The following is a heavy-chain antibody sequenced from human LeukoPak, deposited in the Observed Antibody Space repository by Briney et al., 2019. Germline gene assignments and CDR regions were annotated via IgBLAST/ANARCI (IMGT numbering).Heavy chain of an antibody. J-gene: IGHJ4*02. Sequence: ASVKVSCKASGYTFTSYGISWVRQAPGQGLEWMGWISAYNGNTNYAQKLQGRVTMTTDTSTSTAYMVLRSLRSDDTAVYYCARERQDYYDSSGYYGMFDYWGQGTLVTVSS. D-gene: IGHD3-22*01. CDR1: GYTFTSYG. CDR3: ARERQDYYDSSGYYGMFDY. V-gene: IGHV1-18*01. CDR2: ISAYNGNT.